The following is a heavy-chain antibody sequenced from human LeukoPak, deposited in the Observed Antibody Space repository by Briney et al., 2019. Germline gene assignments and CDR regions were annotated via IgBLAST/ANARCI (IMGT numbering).Heavy chain of an antibody. D-gene: IGHD3-9*01. V-gene: IGHV3-74*01. CDR2: IKGDGIST. CDR1: GFDFSSNW. Sequence: PGGSLRLSCAASGFDFSSNWMHWVRHAPGQGLVWVSRIKGDGISTNYADSVKGRFTISRDIAKNTLYLQMNSLRAEDTAVYYCTRAISVNWGQGTLVTVSS. J-gene: IGHJ4*02. CDR3: TRAISVN.